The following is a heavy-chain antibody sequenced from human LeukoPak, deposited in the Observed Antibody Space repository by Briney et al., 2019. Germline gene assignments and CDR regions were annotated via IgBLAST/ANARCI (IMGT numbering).Heavy chain of an antibody. D-gene: IGHD5-12*01. Sequence: GESLKISCQGSGYSFTSYWIGWVRQMPGKGLEWMVIIYPGDSDTRYSPSFQGQVTISADKSISTACLQWSSLKASDTAMYYCARRGEGYSGYDYVGYWGQGTLVTVSS. V-gene: IGHV5-51*01. CDR3: ARRGEGYSGYDYVGY. CDR1: GYSFTSYW. J-gene: IGHJ4*02. CDR2: IYPGDSDT.